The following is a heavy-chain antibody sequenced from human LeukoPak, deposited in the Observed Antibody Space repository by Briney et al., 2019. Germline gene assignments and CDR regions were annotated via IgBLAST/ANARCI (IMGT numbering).Heavy chain of an antibody. CDR2: IWYDGSNK. CDR1: GFTFRSYA. CDR3: ARGPQTNFDY. J-gene: IGHJ4*02. V-gene: IGHV3-33*08. Sequence: PGGSLRLSCAASGFTFRSYAMSWVRQAPGKGLEWVAVIWYDGSNKYYADSVKGRFTISRDNSKNTLYLQMNSLRAEDTAVYYCARGPQTNFDYWGQGTLVTVSS.